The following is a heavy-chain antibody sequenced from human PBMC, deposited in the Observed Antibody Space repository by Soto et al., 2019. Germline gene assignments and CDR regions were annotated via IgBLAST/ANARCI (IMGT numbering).Heavy chain of an antibody. J-gene: IGHJ4*02. D-gene: IGHD4-4*01. CDR3: ARGLQPMFDY. V-gene: IGHV4-34*01. Sequence: PSETLSLTCAVYGGSFSGYYWSWIRQPPGKGLEWIGEINHSGSTNYNPSLKSRVTISVDTSKNQFSLKLSSVTAADTAVYYCARGLQPMFDYWGQGTLVTVSS. CDR1: GGSFSGYY. CDR2: INHSGST.